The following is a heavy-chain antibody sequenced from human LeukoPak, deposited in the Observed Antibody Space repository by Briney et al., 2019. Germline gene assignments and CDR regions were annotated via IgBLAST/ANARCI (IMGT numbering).Heavy chain of an antibody. D-gene: IGHD3-16*01. CDR3: AREIRLGELLYYFDY. Sequence: PGGSLRLSCAASGFTFSSYGMSWVRQAPGKGLEWVSAISGSGGSTYYADSVKGRFTISRDNTKNTLYLQMNSLRAEDTAVYYCAREIRLGELLYYFDYWGQGTLVTVSS. CDR2: ISGSGGST. J-gene: IGHJ4*02. V-gene: IGHV3-23*01. CDR1: GFTFSSYG.